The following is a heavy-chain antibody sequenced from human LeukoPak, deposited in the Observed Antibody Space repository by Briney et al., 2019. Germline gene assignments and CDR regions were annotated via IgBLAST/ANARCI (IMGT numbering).Heavy chain of an antibody. J-gene: IGHJ6*02. CDR1: GFTFSSYG. Sequence: GRSLRLSCAASGFTFSSYGMHWVRQAPGKGLEWVAVIWYDGSNKYYADSVKGRFTISRDNSKNTLYLQMNSLRAEDTAVYYCARDCDGSCSQQLYYYYGMDVWGQGTTVTVSS. CDR2: IWYDGSNK. V-gene: IGHV3-33*01. D-gene: IGHD2-15*01. CDR3: ARDCDGSCSQQLYYYYGMDV.